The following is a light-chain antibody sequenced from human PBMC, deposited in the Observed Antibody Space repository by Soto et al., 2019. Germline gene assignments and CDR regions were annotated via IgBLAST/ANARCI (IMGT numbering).Light chain of an antibody. CDR1: QNIRSN. CDR3: QQGSAWPLT. Sequence: EVVMTQSRGTVSVSRGERATLSCRASQNIRSNLAWYQQKPGQAPRLLIFDASKRATGIPARFSGGGSGTEFTLTISSLQSEDFAVYYCQQGSAWPLTFGGGTKVDTK. V-gene: IGKV3-15*01. CDR2: DAS. J-gene: IGKJ4*01.